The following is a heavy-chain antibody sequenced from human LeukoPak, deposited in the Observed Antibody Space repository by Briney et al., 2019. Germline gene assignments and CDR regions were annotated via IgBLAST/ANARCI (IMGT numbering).Heavy chain of an antibody. Sequence: SETLSLTCTVSGGSIGSYYWSWIRQPPGKGLEWIGYIYHSGNTYYNPSLKSRVTISIHNSKNQFSLKVNSVTAADTAVYYCARDRNYYDSSGPPYYYSALDVWGQGTTVTVSS. CDR3: ARDRNYYDSSGPPYYYSALDV. CDR1: GGSIGSYY. V-gene: IGHV4-59*01. CDR2: IYHSGNT. D-gene: IGHD3-22*01. J-gene: IGHJ6*02.